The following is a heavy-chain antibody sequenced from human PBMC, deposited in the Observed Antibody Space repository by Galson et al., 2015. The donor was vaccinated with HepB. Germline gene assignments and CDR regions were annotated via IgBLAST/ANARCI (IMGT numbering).Heavy chain of an antibody. CDR1: GFSFSSYA. J-gene: IGHJ5*02. D-gene: IGHD3-16*02. V-gene: IGHV3-53*01. Sequence: SLRLSCAASGFSFSSYALHWVRQAPGKGLERVSVIYSGGSTYYADSVKGRFTISRDNSKNTLYLQMNSLRAEDTAVYYCARTYYDYIWGSYRPYWFDPWGQGTLVTVSS. CDR3: ARTYYDYIWGSYRPYWFDP. CDR2: IYSGGST.